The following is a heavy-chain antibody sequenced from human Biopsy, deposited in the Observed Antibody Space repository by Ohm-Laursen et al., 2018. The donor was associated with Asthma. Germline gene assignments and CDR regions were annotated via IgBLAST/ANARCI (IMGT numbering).Heavy chain of an antibody. J-gene: IGHJ4*02. CDR3: AKEVFPGWELRRGPDS. CDR2: ISFDGTNR. D-gene: IGHD1-26*01. V-gene: IGHV3-30*18. CDR1: GFGFSNYG. Sequence: RSLRLSCAASGFGFSNYGMHWVRQAPGRGLDWVAVISFDGTNRNYTDSVKGRFTISRDNSRNTLHLEMNSLRAEDTAVYFCAKEVFPGWELRRGPDSWGQGTLVTVSS.